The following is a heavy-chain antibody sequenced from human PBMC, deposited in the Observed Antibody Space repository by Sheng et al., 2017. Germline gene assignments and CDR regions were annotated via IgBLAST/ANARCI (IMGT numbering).Heavy chain of an antibody. Sequence: QVQLVESGGGVVQPGRSLRLSCAASGFTFSSYGMHWVRQAPGKGLEWVAVISYDGSNKYYADSVKGRFTISRDNSKNTLYLQMNSLRAEDTAVYYCAKLYYDFWSGYTNYFDYWARE. CDR3: AKLYYDFWSGYTNYFDY. V-gene: IGHV3-30*18. CDR1: GFTFSSYG. D-gene: IGHD3-3*01. J-gene: IGHJ4*02. CDR2: ISYDGSNK.